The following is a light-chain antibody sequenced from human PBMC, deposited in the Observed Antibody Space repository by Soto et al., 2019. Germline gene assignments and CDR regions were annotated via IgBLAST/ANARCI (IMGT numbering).Light chain of an antibody. CDR3: ATWVDNLTARV. Sequence: QSVPTQPASVSGSPGQSITISCTGTSSDVGGYNLVSWYQQYPGKAPKLIIYEVTKRPSGVPDRFSGSKSGTSASLAISGLRSGDEADYYCATWVDNLTARVFGGGTKLTVL. CDR2: EVT. J-gene: IGLJ3*02. CDR1: SSDVGGYNL. V-gene: IGLV2-14*02.